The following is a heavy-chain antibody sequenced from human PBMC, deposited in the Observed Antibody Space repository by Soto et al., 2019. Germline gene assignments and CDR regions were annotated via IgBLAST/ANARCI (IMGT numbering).Heavy chain of an antibody. Sequence: QVQLQESGPGLVKPSETLSLTCTVSGGSISSYYWSWIRQPPGKGLEWNGYIYYSGSTNYNPSLKSRVTISVDTSKNQFSLKLSSVTAADTAVYYCARGGTAVTFDYWGQGTLVTVSS. CDR3: ARGGTAVTFDY. D-gene: IGHD6-25*01. CDR2: IYYSGST. CDR1: GGSISSYY. V-gene: IGHV4-59*01. J-gene: IGHJ4*02.